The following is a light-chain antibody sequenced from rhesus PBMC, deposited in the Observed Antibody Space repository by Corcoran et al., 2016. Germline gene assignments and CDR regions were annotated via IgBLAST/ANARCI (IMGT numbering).Light chain of an antibody. Sequence: DIQLTQSPSPMSAAAGDRVTITLRASQGIRRYLAWYQQKPGKAPKLLIYDASNLQSGVPSRFSGRGSGTAFTLPISSLQPEDFAVYYCQQRNSYPLTFDGGTKVEI. CDR3: QQRNSYPLT. J-gene: IGKJ4*01. CDR1: QGIRRY. CDR2: DAS. V-gene: IGKV1-38*01.